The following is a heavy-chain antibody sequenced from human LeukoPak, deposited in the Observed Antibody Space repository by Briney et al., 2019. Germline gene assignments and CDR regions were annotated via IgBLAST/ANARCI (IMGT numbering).Heavy chain of an antibody. J-gene: IGHJ4*02. CDR3: AKFYSGSYQYFEY. V-gene: IGHV3-23*01. Sequence: GGSLRLSCAASGFTFSSYAMSWVRQAPGKGLEWVSAISGSGNYTYYADSVKGRFTFSRDNSKNTLYLQMNSLRAEDTAVYYCAKFYSGSYQYFEYWGQGTLVTVSS. CDR2: ISGSGNYT. CDR1: GFTFSSYA. D-gene: IGHD1-26*01.